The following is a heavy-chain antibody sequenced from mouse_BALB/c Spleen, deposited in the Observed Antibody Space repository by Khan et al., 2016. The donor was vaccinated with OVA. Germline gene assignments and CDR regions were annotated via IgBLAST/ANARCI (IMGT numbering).Heavy chain of an antibody. CDR1: GYTFTDYD. Sequence: QVQLQQSGPELVKPGASVKMSCKTSGYTFTDYDIRWVKQRTGQGLEWIGELYPGSGSTYYNEKFKGKATLTADKSSTTAYMQLSSLTSDDSAVYFCAKIFYGNSYAMDYWGQGTAVTVSS. CDR3: AKIFYGNSYAMDY. V-gene: IGHV1-77*01. J-gene: IGHJ4*01. D-gene: IGHD2-1*01. CDR2: LYPGSGST.